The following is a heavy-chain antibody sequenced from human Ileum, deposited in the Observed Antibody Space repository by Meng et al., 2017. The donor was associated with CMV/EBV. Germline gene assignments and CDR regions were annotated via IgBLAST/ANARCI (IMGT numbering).Heavy chain of an antibody. D-gene: IGHD6-6*01. V-gene: IGHV3-7*01. J-gene: IGHJ4*02. Sequence: GESLKISCAASGFIFSNYWMSWVRQVPGKGLEWVANIKQDGSLTNYLASVKGRFTISRDNAKNSFYLQMNSLRGEDTAIYYCARDCPRQLGHDCWGQGTLVTVSS. CDR1: GFIFSNYW. CDR2: IKQDGSLT. CDR3: ARDCPRQLGHDC.